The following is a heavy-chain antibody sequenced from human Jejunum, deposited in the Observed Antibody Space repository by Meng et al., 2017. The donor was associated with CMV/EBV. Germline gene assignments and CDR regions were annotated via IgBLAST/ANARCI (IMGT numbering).Heavy chain of an antibody. J-gene: IGHJ3*01. D-gene: IGHD3-10*01. V-gene: IGHV1-2*02. Sequence: TAYYMHWVRQAPGQGLEWMGWINVNTGATKYAEKFQGRVTMTRDKSISAAYMELGRLGSDDTAMYYCAREMDYGSGSYYRDGLEIWGQGTMVTVSS. CDR3: AREMDYGSGSYYRDGLEI. CDR2: INVNTGAT. CDR1: TAYY.